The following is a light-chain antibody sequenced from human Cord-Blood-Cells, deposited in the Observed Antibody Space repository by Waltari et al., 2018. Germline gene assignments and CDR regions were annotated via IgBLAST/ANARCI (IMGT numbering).Light chain of an antibody. J-gene: IGLJ3*02. V-gene: IGLV1-40*01. CDR1: SPNIGAGYD. CDR3: QSYDSSLSGSV. CDR2: GNS. Sequence: QSVLTQQPSVSGAPGQRVTISCTGSSPNIGAGYDVHWYQQLPGTAPKLLIYGNSNRPSGVPDRFAGSKSGTSASLAITGLQAEDEADYYGQSYDSSLSGSVFGGGTKLTVL.